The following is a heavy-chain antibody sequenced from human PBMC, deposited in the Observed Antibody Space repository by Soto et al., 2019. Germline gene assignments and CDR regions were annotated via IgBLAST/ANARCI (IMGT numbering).Heavy chain of an antibody. J-gene: IGHJ4*02. CDR2: IKSKIDGGAT. D-gene: IGHD3-22*01. Sequence: EVQLVESGGGLVKPGGSLRLSCAASGFTFSKAWMIWVRQAPGKWLEWVGHIKSKIDGGATDYAAPVKGRFSISRDDSKNTLDLQMNNLEIEDTGLYYCTTERRYYYDSGGHWGQGTLVTVSS. V-gene: IGHV3-15*05. CDR1: GFTFSKAW. CDR3: TTERRYYYDSGGH.